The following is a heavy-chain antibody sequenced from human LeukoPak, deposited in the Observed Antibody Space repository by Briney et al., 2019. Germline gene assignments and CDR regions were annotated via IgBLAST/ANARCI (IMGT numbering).Heavy chain of an antibody. CDR1: GFTFSSYA. Sequence: GGSLRLSCAAPGFTFSSYAMSWVRQAPGKGLEWVSAISGSGGSTHYADSVKGRFTISRDNSKNTLYLQMNSLRAEDTAVYYCAKGTEYSSSSVYFDYWGQGTLVTVSS. V-gene: IGHV3-23*01. D-gene: IGHD6-6*01. J-gene: IGHJ4*02. CDR2: ISGSGGST. CDR3: AKGTEYSSSSVYFDY.